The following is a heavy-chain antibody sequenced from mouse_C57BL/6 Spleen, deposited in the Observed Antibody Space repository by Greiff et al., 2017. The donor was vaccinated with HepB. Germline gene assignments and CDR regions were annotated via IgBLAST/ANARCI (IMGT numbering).Heavy chain of an antibody. V-gene: IGHV1-26*01. Sequence: EVQLQQSGPELVKPGASVKISCKASGYTFTDYYMNWVKQSHGKSLEWIGDINPNNGGTSYNQKFKGKATLTVDKSSSTAYMELRSLTSEDSAVYYCARRSYYELLDYYAMDYWGQGTSVTVSS. J-gene: IGHJ4*01. D-gene: IGHD2-10*01. CDR2: INPNNGGT. CDR3: ARRSYYELLDYYAMDY. CDR1: GYTFTDYY.